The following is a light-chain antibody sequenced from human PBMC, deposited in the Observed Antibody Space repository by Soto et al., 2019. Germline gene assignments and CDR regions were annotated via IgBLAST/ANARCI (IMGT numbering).Light chain of an antibody. Sequence: QSVLTQPPSVSAAPGQKVTISCSGSSSKIGNNYVSWYQQLPGTAPKLLIYETNKRPSGIPDRFSGSKSATSATLGITGLQTGDEADYYCGAWDDSLSAGVFGGGTKLTVL. CDR1: SSKIGNNY. CDR2: ETN. J-gene: IGLJ3*02. CDR3: GAWDDSLSAGV. V-gene: IGLV1-51*02.